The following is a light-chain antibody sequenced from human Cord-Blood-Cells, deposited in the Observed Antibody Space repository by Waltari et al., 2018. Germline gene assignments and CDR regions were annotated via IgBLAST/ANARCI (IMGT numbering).Light chain of an antibody. V-gene: IGLV2-14*01. Sequence: QSALTQPASVSGSPGQSITISCTGTSSDVGGYNYVSWYQQHPGKAPKLMIYDVSNRPAVVSNRFAGSKSGNTASLTISGLQAEDEADYYCSSYTSSSTLVFGGGTKRTGL. CDR3: SSYTSSSTLV. J-gene: IGLJ3*02. CDR2: DVS. CDR1: SSDVGGYNY.